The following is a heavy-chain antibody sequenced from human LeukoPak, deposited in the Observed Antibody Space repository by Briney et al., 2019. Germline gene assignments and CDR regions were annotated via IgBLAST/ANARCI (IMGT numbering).Heavy chain of an antibody. CDR2: IYYSGST. D-gene: IGHD3-9*01. J-gene: IGHJ3*02. V-gene: IGHV4-59*01. Sequence: PSETLSLTCTLSGGSISNYYWSWIRQPPGKGLEWSGYIYYSGSTNYNPSLKSRVTISVDTSKNQFSLKLNSVTAADTAVYYCAREGPPNYDTIWGQGTMVTVSS. CDR1: GGSISNYY. CDR3: AREGPPNYDTI.